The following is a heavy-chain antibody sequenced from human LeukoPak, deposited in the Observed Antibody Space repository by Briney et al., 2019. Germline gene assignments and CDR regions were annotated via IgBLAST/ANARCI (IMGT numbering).Heavy chain of an antibody. V-gene: IGHV3-11*04. CDR1: GFTFSDYY. J-gene: IGHJ6*03. CDR2: ISSSGSTI. CDR3: ARGRGSSWYYYYYYYMDV. D-gene: IGHD6-13*01. Sequence: GGSLRLSCAAPGFTFSDYYMSWIRQAPGKGLEWVSYISSSGSTIYYADSVKGRFTISRDNAKNSLYLQMNSLRAEDTAVYYCARGRGSSWYYYYYYYMDVWGKGTTVTVSS.